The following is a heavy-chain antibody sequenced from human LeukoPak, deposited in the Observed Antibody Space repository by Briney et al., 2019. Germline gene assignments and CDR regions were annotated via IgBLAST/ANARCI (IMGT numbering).Heavy chain of an antibody. D-gene: IGHD1-7*01. CDR1: GFTFSDYY. CDR3: ARGNNWNYETAFDI. Sequence: GGSLRLSCAASGFTFSDYYMSWIRQAPGKGLEWVSYISSSGGTIYYADSVKGRFTISRDNAKNSLYLQMNSLRAEDTAVYYCARGNNWNYETAFDIWGQGTMVTVSS. CDR2: ISSSGGTI. V-gene: IGHV3-11*01. J-gene: IGHJ3*02.